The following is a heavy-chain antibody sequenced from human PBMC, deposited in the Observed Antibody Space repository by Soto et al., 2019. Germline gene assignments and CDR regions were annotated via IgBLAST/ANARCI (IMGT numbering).Heavy chain of an antibody. CDR2: ISYDGSNK. V-gene: IGHV3-30*18. CDR1: GFTFSNYG. Sequence: GFTFSNYGMHWVRQAPGKGLEWVAVISYDGSNKFHADSVKGRFTISRDNSKNTLYLQMNSLRDEDTAVYYCAKSELYYFYVMDVWGSGTA. CDR3: AKSELYYFYVMDV. D-gene: IGHD1-7*01. J-gene: IGHJ6*01.